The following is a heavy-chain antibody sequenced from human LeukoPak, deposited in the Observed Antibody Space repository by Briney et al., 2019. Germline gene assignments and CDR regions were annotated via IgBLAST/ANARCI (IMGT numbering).Heavy chain of an antibody. V-gene: IGHV3-23*01. CDR3: AKDRKSSKGAFDI. D-gene: IGHD4-11*01. CDR2: ISGSGDST. J-gene: IGHJ3*02. CDR1: GFTFSSYA. Sequence: GGSLRLSCAASGFTFSSYAMSWVRQAPGKGLEWVSAISGSGDSTYYADSVKGRFTVSRDNSKNTLYLQMNSLRAEDTAVYYCAKDRKSSKGAFDIWGQGTMVTVSS.